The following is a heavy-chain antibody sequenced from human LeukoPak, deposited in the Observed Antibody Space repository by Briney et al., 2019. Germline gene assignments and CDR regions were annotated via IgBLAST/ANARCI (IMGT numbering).Heavy chain of an antibody. CDR1: GGSINSYY. CDR3: ARAGDSSGYYYRGAFDI. D-gene: IGHD3-22*01. V-gene: IGHV4-59*01. J-gene: IGHJ3*02. CDR2: IYYSGST. Sequence: SETLSLTCTVSGGSINSYYWSWIRQPPGKGLEWIGYIYYSGSTNYNPSLKSRVTISVDTSNNKFSLKLTSVTAADTAVYYCARAGDSSGYYYRGAFDIWGQGTMVTVSS.